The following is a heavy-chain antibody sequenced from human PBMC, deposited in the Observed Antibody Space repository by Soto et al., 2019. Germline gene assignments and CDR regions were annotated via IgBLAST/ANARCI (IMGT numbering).Heavy chain of an antibody. CDR3: AKAPVAAPYYYYGMDV. CDR2: ISGSGGST. Sequence: GESLKISCAASGFTFSSYAMSWVRQAPGKGLEWVSAISGSGGSTYYADSVKGRFTISRDNSKNTLYLQMNSLRAEDTAVYYCAKAPVAAPYYYYGMDVWGQGTTVTVSS. V-gene: IGHV3-23*01. J-gene: IGHJ6*02. D-gene: IGHD6-19*01. CDR1: GFTFSSYA.